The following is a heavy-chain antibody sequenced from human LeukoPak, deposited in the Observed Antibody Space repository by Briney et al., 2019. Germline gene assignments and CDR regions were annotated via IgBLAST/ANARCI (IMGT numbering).Heavy chain of an antibody. CDR2: IGTAGDT. V-gene: IGHV3-13*01. J-gene: IGHJ3*02. CDR3: ASGLGFYDSSGYYYVKAFDI. D-gene: IGHD3-22*01. CDR1: GFTFSSYD. Sequence: GGSLRLSCAASGFTFSSYDMHWVRQATGKGLEWVSAIGTAGDTYYPGSVKGRFTISRENAKNSLYLQMNSLRAGDTAVYYCASGLGFYDSSGYYYVKAFDIWGQGTMVTVSS.